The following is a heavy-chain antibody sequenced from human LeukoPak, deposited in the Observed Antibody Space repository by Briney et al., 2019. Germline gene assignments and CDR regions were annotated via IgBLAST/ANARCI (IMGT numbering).Heavy chain of an antibody. Sequence: TGGSLRLSCAASGFTFSDYSLNWVRQAPGKGLEWVSAISDSGNTYHADSVKGRFTISRDSSKNTLFLQMNRLRPEDAAVYYCAKAPVTTCRGAYCYPFDYWGQGTLVTVSS. CDR1: GFTFSDYS. CDR2: ISDSGNT. V-gene: IGHV3-23*01. D-gene: IGHD2-21*01. J-gene: IGHJ4*02. CDR3: AKAPVTTCRGAYCYPFDY.